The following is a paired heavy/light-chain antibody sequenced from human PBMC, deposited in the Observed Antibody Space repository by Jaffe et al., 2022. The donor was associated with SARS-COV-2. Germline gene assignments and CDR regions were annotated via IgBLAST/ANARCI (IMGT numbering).Heavy chain of an antibody. CDR3: ARLGYDSSGYYLAYNWFDP. V-gene: IGHV4-39*01. J-gene: IGHJ5*02. D-gene: IGHD3-22*01. CDR1: GGSISSSSYY. CDR2: IYYSGST. Sequence: QLQLQESGPGLVKPSETLSLTCTVSGGSISSSSYYWGWIRQPPGKGLEWIGSIYYSGSTYYNPSLKSRVTISVDTSKNQFSLKLSSVTAADTAVYYCARLGYDSSGYYLAYNWFDPWGQGTLVTVSS.
Light chain of an antibody. CDR2: DNN. CDR1: SSNIGNNY. V-gene: IGLV1-51*01. CDR3: GTWDSSLSAAV. J-gene: IGLJ7*01. Sequence: QSVLTQPPSVSAAPGQKVTISCSGSSSNIGNNYVSWYQQLPGTAPKLLIYDNNKRPSGIPDRFSGSKSGTSATLGITGLQTGDEADYYCGTWDSSLSAAVFGGGTQLTVL.